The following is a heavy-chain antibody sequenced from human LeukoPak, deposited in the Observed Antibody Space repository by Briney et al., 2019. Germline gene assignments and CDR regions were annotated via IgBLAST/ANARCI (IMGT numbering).Heavy chain of an antibody. D-gene: IGHD3-10*01. V-gene: IGHV3-23*01. J-gene: IGHJ4*02. CDR3: AKDVGGSGSYYKY. Sequence: PGGSLRLSCAASGFTFSSYAMSRVRQAPGKGLEWVSEISGSGGSTYYADSVKGRFTISRDNSKNTLYLQMNSLRAEDTAVYYCAKDVGGSGSYYKYWGQGTLVTVSS. CDR2: ISGSGGST. CDR1: GFTFSSYA.